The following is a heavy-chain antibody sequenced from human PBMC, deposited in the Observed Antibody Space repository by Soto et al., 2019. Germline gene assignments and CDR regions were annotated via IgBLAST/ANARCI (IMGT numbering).Heavy chain of an antibody. D-gene: IGHD2-8*01. Sequence: GGSLRLSCAASGFSVSYYAMSWVRQAPGKGLEWVSSISGSGDGTYYGDSVNGRFTLSRDTSQKTLYLQMNNLRGEDTAVYFCTKSRRSVLMVYGFGGMDVWGRGTTVTVSS. CDR3: TKSRRSVLMVYGFGGMDV. J-gene: IGHJ6*02. CDR1: GFSVSYYA. CDR2: ISGSGDGT. V-gene: IGHV3-23*01.